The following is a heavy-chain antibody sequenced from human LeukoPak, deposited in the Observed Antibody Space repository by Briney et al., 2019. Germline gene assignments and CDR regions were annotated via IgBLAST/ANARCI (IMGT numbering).Heavy chain of an antibody. CDR2: ISSSSSYI. Sequence: PGGSLRLSCAASGFTFSSYSMNWVRQAPGKGLEWVSSISSSSSYIYYAASVKGRFTISRDNAKNSLYLQMNSLRAEDTAVYYCARDYYGSGSSRSDYWGQGTLVTVSS. V-gene: IGHV3-21*01. CDR1: GFTFSSYS. J-gene: IGHJ4*02. CDR3: ARDYYGSGSSRSDY. D-gene: IGHD3-10*01.